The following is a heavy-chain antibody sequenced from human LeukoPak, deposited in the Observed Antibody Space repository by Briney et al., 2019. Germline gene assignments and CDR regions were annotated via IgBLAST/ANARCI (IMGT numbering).Heavy chain of an antibody. J-gene: IGHJ4*02. Sequence: SGGSLRLSCAASGFIVSSNYMSWVRQAPGKGLEWVSVIYSGGSTYYADSVKGRFTISRDNSKNTLYLQMNSLRAEDTAVYYCARARYYDSSGYTLWGQGTLVTVSS. CDR3: ARARYYDSSGYTL. CDR2: IYSGGST. CDR1: GFIVSSNY. V-gene: IGHV3-53*01. D-gene: IGHD3-22*01.